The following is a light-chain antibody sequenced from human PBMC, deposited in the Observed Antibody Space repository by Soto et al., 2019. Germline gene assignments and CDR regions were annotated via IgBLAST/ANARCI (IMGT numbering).Light chain of an antibody. J-gene: IGKJ2*01. CDR2: DAY. CDR1: QTVSSVY. V-gene: IGKV3D-20*01. CDR3: QHYDSPPYT. Sequence: EIVLTQSPGTLSLSPGERAILSCGASQTVSSVYLAWYQQKPGLAPRLLIYDAYSRATGIPDRFSGSGSGTAFTLTISRLEPEDFAVYYCQHYDSPPYTFGQGTKLEIK.